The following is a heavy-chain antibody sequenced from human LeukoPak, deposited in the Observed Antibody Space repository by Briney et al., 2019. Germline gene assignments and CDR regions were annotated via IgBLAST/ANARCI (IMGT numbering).Heavy chain of an antibody. D-gene: IGHD2-2*01. Sequence: PSQTLSLTCAVSGGSISSGGYSWGWIRQPPGKGLEWIGYIYHSGSTYYNPSLKSRVTISADRSISTAYLQWSSLKASDTAMYYCATPYPREYCSTSSCYFNYWGQGTLVTVSS. V-gene: IGHV4-30-2*01. CDR2: IYHSGST. J-gene: IGHJ4*02. CDR1: GGSISSGGYS. CDR3: ATPYPREYCSTSSCYFNY.